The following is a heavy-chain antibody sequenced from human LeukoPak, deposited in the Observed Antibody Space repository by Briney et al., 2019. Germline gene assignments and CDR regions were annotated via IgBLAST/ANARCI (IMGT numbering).Heavy chain of an antibody. CDR1: GFTFGDYA. CDR2: IRSKAYGGTT. Sequence: PGGSLRLSCTASGFTFGDYAMSWFRQAPGKGLEWVGFIRSKAYGGTTEYAASVKGRFTISRDDSKSIAYLQMNSLKTEDTAVYYCTSEWELRLELLEHAFDIWGQGTMVTVSS. CDR3: TSEWELRLELLEHAFDI. D-gene: IGHD1-26*01. J-gene: IGHJ3*02. V-gene: IGHV3-49*03.